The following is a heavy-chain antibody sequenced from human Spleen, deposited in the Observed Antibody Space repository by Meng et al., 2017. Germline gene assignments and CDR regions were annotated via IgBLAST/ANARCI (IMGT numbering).Heavy chain of an antibody. CDR3: VGDRRIQLWLVVPTFDY. Sequence: GESLKISCAASGFTFSDYYMSWIRQAPGKGLEWVSYISSSGSTIYYADSVKGRFTISRDNAKNSLYLQMNSLRAEDTAVYYCVGDRRIQLWLVVPTFDYWGQGTLVTVSS. CDR1: GFTFSDYY. D-gene: IGHD5-18*01. V-gene: IGHV3-11*04. J-gene: IGHJ4*02. CDR2: ISSSGSTI.